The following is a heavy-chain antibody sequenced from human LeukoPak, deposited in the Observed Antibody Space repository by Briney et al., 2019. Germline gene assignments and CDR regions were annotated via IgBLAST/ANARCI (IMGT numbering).Heavy chain of an antibody. D-gene: IGHD1-26*01. V-gene: IGHV3-21*01. CDR2: ITSTSSYI. Sequence: GGSLRLSCAASGFTFSSYSMNWVRQAPGKGLEWVSSITSTSSYIYYADSLKDRFTISRDNAKNSLYLQMNSLRAEDTAVYYCARDGEGDWENYYCYYMDVWGKGTTVTVSS. CDR1: GFTFSSYS. CDR3: ARDGEGDWENYYCYYMDV. J-gene: IGHJ6*03.